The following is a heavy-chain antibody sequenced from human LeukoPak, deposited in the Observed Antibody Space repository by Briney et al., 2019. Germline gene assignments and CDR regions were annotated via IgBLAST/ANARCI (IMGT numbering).Heavy chain of an antibody. J-gene: IGHJ4*02. CDR2: ISSSGSII. CDR1: GFTFSSYE. D-gene: IGHD2-15*01. CDR3: ARVATYCSGGSCPYYFDY. V-gene: IGHV3-48*03. Sequence: GGSLRLSCAASGFTFSSYEMNWVRQAPGKGLEWVSYISSSGSIIYYADSVKGRFTISRDNGKNSLYVQMKSLRAEDTAVYYCARVATYCSGGSCPYYFDYWGQRTLVTVSS.